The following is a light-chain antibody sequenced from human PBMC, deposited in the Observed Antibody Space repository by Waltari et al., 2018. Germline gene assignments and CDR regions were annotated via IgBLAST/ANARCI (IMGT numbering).Light chain of an antibody. CDR3: QTGGHGTWV. CDR1: VGRSNDL. V-gene: IGLV4-69*01. Sequence: QLVLTQSPSASASLGASVKPTCPLSVGRSNDLTPWPTQQPEKGPRFLMKVDSDGSHSRGDEIPDRFSGSSSGAERYLIISSLQSEDEADYYCQTGGHGTWVFGGGTKLTVL. J-gene: IGLJ3*02. CDR2: VDSDGSH.